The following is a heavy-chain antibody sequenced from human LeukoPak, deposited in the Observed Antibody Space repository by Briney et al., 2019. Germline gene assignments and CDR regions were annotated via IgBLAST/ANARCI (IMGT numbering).Heavy chain of an antibody. CDR3: ARGETGLYSDIPAYFDY. V-gene: IGHV4-34*01. CDR1: GRSFSLYY. Sequence: PSETLSLTRAFYGRSFSLYYWIGIRQPPTKAREGMGEINHIGSTKYNPSLKSRVTISVDTSKHQFSLKLSSVTAEDRAVYYCARGETGLYSDIPAYFDYWGQGTLVTVSS. CDR2: INHIGST. D-gene: IGHD3-9*01. J-gene: IGHJ4*02.